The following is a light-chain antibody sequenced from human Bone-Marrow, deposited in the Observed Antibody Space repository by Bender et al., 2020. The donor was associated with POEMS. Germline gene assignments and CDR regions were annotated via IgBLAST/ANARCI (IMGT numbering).Light chain of an antibody. CDR3: QSADTSGTYDVV. CDR2: RDT. J-gene: IGLJ2*01. V-gene: IGLV3-25*03. CDR1: ALPNQY. Sequence: SSELTQPPSVSVSPGQTATITCSGDALPNQYAYWYQQKPGQAPVLLIYRDTERPSGIPERFSGSSSGTTVTLTISGVQAEDEADYYCQSADTSGTYDVVFGGGTKLTVL.